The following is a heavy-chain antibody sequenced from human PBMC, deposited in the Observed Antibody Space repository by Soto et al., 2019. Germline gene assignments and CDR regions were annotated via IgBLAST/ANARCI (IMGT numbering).Heavy chain of an antibody. CDR2: IIPIFGTA. CDR3: AREGYSSSSGGYYYYYYGMGV. Sequence: ASVKVSCKASGGTFSSYAISWVRQAPGQGPEWMGGIIPIFGTANYAQKFQGRVTITADESTSTAYMELSSLRSEDTAVYYCAREGYSSSSGGYYYYYYGMGVWGQGTTVTVSS. V-gene: IGHV1-69*13. CDR1: GGTFSSYA. J-gene: IGHJ6*02. D-gene: IGHD6-6*01.